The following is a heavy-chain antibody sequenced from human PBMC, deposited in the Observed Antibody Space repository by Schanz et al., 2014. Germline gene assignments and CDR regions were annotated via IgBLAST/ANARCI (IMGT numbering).Heavy chain of an antibody. J-gene: IGHJ6*02. Sequence: EVQLVESGGGLVQPGRSLRLSCAASGFTFDDYAMHWVRQAPGKGLEWVSGISWNSGSIGYADSVKGRFTISRDNAKTSLYRQINSRRAEAPAFYYCAKDRHYGGNSVDYYYGMDVWGQGTTVTVSS. CDR3: AKDRHYGGNSVDYYYGMDV. D-gene: IGHD4-17*01. CDR2: ISWNSGSI. CDR1: GFTFDDYA. V-gene: IGHV3-9*01.